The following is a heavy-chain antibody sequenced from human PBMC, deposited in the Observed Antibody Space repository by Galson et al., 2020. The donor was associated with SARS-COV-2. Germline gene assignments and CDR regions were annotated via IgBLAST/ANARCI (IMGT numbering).Heavy chain of an antibody. D-gene: IGHD3-16*01. CDR1: GFTFSSYW. Sequence: IALHGESLKISCAASGFTFSSYWMHWVRQAPGKGLVWVSRIYREGSSTSYADSVKGRFTIPGDDAKNTLYLHMRSLRAEDTAVYYCARGDMRNDYFDYWGQGSLVTVSS. CDR2: IYREGSST. J-gene: IGHJ4*02. V-gene: IGHV3-74*01. CDR3: ARGDMRNDYFDY.